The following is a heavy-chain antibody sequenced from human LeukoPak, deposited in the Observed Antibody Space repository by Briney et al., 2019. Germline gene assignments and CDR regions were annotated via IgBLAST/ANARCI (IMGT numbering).Heavy chain of an antibody. Sequence: PGGSLRLSCAASGFTFDDYAMHWVRQAPGKGLEWLSGISWISGSIGYADSVKGRFTISRDNAKNSLYLQMNSLRAEDAALHYCAKDREYGGFSYYYYGMDVWGQGTTVTVSS. D-gene: IGHD4-23*01. CDR3: AKDREYGGFSYYYYGMDV. CDR2: ISWISGSI. CDR1: GFTFDDYA. J-gene: IGHJ6*02. V-gene: IGHV3-9*01.